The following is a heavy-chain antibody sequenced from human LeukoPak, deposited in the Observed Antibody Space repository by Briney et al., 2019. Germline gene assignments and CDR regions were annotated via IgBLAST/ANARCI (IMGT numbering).Heavy chain of an antibody. D-gene: IGHD6-19*01. CDR2: ISGSGGST. J-gene: IGHJ4*02. CDR3: AKAPRGIAVAGTFDY. Sequence: QSGGSLRLSCAASGSTFSSYAMSWVRQAPGKGLEWVSAISGSGGSTYYADSVKGRFTISRDNSKNTLYLQMNSLRAEDTAVYYCAKAPRGIAVAGTFDYWGQGTLVTVSS. V-gene: IGHV3-23*01. CDR1: GSTFSSYA.